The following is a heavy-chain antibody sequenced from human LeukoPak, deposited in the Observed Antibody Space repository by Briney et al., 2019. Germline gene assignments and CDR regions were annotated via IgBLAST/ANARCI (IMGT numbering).Heavy chain of an antibody. CDR3: AKRYYYGSGSQGGDY. CDR2: ISGSGRST. D-gene: IGHD3-10*01. Sequence: GGSLKLSCAASGFTFTSYAMSWVRQVPGKGLEWVSTISGSGRSTYYAGSMRGRFTISRDNSKNTLFLQMNSLRAEDTAVYYCAKRYYYGSGSQGGDYWGQGTLVTVSS. V-gene: IGHV3-23*01. CDR1: GFTFTSYA. J-gene: IGHJ4*02.